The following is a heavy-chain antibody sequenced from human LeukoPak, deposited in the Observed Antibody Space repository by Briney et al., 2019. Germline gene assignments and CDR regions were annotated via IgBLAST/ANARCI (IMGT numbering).Heavy chain of an antibody. V-gene: IGHV3-48*03. CDR1: GFTFSSYE. Sequence: GGSLRLSCAASGFTFSSYEMNWVRQAPGKGLEWVSYISSSGSTIYYADSVKGRFTISRDNAKNSLYLQMNSLRAEDTVVYYCFFIKVGGDYWGQGTLVTVSS. CDR3: FFIKVGGDY. CDR2: ISSSGSTI. J-gene: IGHJ4*02.